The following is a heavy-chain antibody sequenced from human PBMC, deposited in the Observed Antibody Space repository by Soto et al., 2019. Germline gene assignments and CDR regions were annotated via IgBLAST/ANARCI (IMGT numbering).Heavy chain of an antibody. V-gene: IGHV3-33*01. Sequence: GGSLRLSCAASGFTFSSYGMHWVRQAPGKGLEWVAVIWYDGSNKYYADSVKGRFTISRDNSKNTLYLQMNSLRAEDTAVYYCARDTFFYSSSPRMDVWGQGTTVTVSS. CDR2: IWYDGSNK. J-gene: IGHJ6*02. D-gene: IGHD6-13*01. CDR3: ARDTFFYSSSPRMDV. CDR1: GFTFSSYG.